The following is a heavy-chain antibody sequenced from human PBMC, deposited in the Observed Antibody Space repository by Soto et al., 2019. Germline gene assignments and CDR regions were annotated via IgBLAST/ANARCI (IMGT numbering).Heavy chain of an antibody. V-gene: IGHV3-23*01. D-gene: IGHD1-26*01. Sequence: EVQILQSGGGLEQPGGSLRLSCAASGFTFSNYAMSWIRQAPGKGLEWVSTIRGTGNTYYADAVRGRFATPRDNSENTVYIQMSSLGAEDTAVYYCAKQQMGVIRALDYWGQGTLVTVSS. CDR2: IRGTGNT. CDR3: AKQQMGVIRALDY. J-gene: IGHJ4*02. CDR1: GFTFSNYA.